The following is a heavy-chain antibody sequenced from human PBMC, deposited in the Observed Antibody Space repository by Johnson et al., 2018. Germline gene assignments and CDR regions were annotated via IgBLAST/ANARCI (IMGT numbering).Heavy chain of an antibody. D-gene: IGHD3-3*01. Sequence: QVQLQESGPGLVKPSETLSLTCSVSGGAISTYYWSWIRQPPGKGLEWIGYIYYSETTSYNPSLKSRVTISVDTSKNQFSLSLSSVTAADTAGYYCARSARTYFDFWSCDNPNYMDVWGKGTTVTVSS. J-gene: IGHJ6*03. CDR1: GGAISTYY. CDR3: ARSARTYFDFWSCDNPNYMDV. V-gene: IGHV4-59*01. CDR2: IYYSETT.